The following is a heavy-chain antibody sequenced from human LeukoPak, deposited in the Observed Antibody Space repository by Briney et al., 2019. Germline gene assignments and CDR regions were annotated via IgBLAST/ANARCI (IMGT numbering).Heavy chain of an antibody. CDR1: GGSISNYF. CDR2: IYTTGIT. CDR3: ARNALRGYIYGFDY. D-gene: IGHD5-18*01. J-gene: IGHJ4*02. Sequence: PSETLSLTCTVSGGSISNYFWSWIRQPAGKGLEWIGRIYTTGITNCNPSLESRVTMSVDTSKNQFSLRLNSVTAADTAVYFCARNALRGYIYGFDYWGQETLVTVSS. V-gene: IGHV4-4*07.